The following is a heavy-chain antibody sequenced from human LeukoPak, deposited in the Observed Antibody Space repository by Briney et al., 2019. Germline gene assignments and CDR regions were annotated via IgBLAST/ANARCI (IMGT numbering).Heavy chain of an antibody. CDR3: ARAPYYDSYYSNLPPNFDY. J-gene: IGHJ4*02. CDR1: GGSISSGGYY. V-gene: IGHV4-30-2*01. CDR2: IYHSGST. D-gene: IGHD3-22*01. Sequence: PSETLSLTCTVSGGSISSGGYYWSWIRQPPGKGLEWIGYIYHSGSTYYNPSLKSRVTISVDRSKNQFSLKLSSVTAADTAVYYCARAPYYDSYYSNLPPNFDYWGQGTLVTVSS.